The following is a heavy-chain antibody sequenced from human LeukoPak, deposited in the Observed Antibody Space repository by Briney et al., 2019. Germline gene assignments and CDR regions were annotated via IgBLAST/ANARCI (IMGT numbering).Heavy chain of an antibody. V-gene: IGHV1-18*01. Sequence: ASVKVSCKASGYTFTNYGISWVRQAPGQGLEWMGWISAYNGNTNYAQKLQGRVTMTTDTSTSTAYMEVRSLRSDDTAVYYCAREMGSSTCYFHNWFDPWGQGTLVTVSS. D-gene: IGHD6-13*01. CDR2: ISAYNGNT. CDR3: AREMGSSTCYFHNWFDP. J-gene: IGHJ5*02. CDR1: GYTFTNYG.